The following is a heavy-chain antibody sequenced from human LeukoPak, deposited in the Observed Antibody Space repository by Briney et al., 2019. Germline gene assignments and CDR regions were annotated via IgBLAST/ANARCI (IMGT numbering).Heavy chain of an antibody. CDR1: GFTFSSYS. CDR3: ARAPGYYGDPFDY. Sequence: PGGSLRLSCAASGFTFSSYSFNWVRQAPGKGLEWVSCISSSTSYIYYADSVRGRFTISRDNAKNSLYLQMNSLRVEDTAVYYCARAPGYYGDPFDYWGQGTPVTVSS. D-gene: IGHD4-17*01. CDR2: ISSSTSYI. J-gene: IGHJ4*02. V-gene: IGHV3-21*01.